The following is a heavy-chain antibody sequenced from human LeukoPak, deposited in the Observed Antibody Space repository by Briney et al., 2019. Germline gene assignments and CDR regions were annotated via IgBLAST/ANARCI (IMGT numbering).Heavy chain of an antibody. CDR3: ARTNVAGYYYYYMDV. CDR1: GYTFTGYY. CDR2: INPYNGNT. V-gene: IGHV1-18*04. Sequence: ASVKVSCKASGYTFTGYYMHWVRQAPGQGLECMGWINPYNGNTNYAQKLQGRVTMTTDTSTSTAYMELRSLRSDDTAVYYCARTNVAGYYYYYMDVWGKGTTVTVSS. D-gene: IGHD6-19*01. J-gene: IGHJ6*03.